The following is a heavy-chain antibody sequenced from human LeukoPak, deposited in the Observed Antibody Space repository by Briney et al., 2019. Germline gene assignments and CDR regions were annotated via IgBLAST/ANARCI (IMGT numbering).Heavy chain of an antibody. CDR2: INPNSGGT. CDR3: TRGRAATGIFWFDP. D-gene: IGHD6-13*01. V-gene: IGHV1-2*02. CDR1: GYTFTGYY. J-gene: IGHJ5*02. Sequence: ASVKVSCKASGYTFTGYYMHWVRQAPGQGLEWMGWINPNSGGTNYAQKFQGRVTMTRDTSISTAYMDLNRLRSDDTAVYYCTRGRAATGIFWFDPWGQGTLVTVSS.